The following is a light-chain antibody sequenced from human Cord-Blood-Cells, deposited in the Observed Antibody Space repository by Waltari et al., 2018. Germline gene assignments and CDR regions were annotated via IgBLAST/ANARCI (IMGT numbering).Light chain of an antibody. Sequence: QSALTQPASVSGSPGQSIIISCTGTSSDVGSYNLVSWYQQHPGKAPKLMIYEGSKRPSGVSDRVADAKSCNTDSLTISGLQAEDEADYYFCSYAGSSTWVFGVGTKLTVL. V-gene: IGLV2-23*01. J-gene: IGLJ3*02. CDR3: CSYAGSSTWV. CDR1: SSDVGSYNL. CDR2: EGS.